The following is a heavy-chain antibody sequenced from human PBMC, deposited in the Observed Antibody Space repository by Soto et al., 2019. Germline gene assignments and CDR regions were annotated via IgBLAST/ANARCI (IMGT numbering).Heavy chain of an antibody. D-gene: IGHD2-15*01. CDR1: GYKFTTYF. Sequence: SVKVSCKASGYKFTTYFIHWVRQAPGQGLEWMGMIHPSGDTGYAQKFRGRVTMTIDTSTTTAYMELRNLTSEDTAVYFSVRGYCTTSTCSGDFQFWGQGTLVTVSA. CDR3: VRGYCTTSTCSGDFQF. CDR2: IHPSGDT. V-gene: IGHV1-46*01. J-gene: IGHJ1*01.